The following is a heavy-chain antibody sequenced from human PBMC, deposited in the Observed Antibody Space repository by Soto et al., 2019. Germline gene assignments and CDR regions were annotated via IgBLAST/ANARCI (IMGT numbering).Heavy chain of an antibody. V-gene: IGHV4-4*02. D-gene: IGHD3-16*01. J-gene: IGHJ4*02. CDR1: SGSISSSNW. CDR3: ARAGTLTSEKGSYDDY. CDR2: IYHSGST. Sequence: QVQLQESGPGLVKPSGTLSLTCVVSSGSISSSNWWSWVRQPPGKGLEWIGEIYHSGSTNYNPSLKSRVTISIDKSKNQFSLNLSSVTAADTAVHHCARAGTLTSEKGSYDDYWGQGTLVTVSS.